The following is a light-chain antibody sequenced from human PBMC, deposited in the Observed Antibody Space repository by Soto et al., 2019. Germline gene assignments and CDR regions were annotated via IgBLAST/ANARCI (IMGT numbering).Light chain of an antibody. CDR1: QSISSW. V-gene: IGKV1-5*03. Sequence: DIQMTQSPSTLSASVGDRVIITCRASQSISSWLAWYQQKPGKAPDLLIYRASTLKTGIPSRLSGSGSGTQFTHTIRNLQPDAFASCHGQLYERASWTFGQGTKVEIK. CDR3: QLYERASWT. J-gene: IGKJ1*01. CDR2: RAS.